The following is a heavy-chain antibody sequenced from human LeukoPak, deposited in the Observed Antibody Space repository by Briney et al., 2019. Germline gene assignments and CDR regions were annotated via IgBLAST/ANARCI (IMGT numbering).Heavy chain of an antibody. CDR3: ATDRGWFFDY. CDR1: GFTFSSSG. V-gene: IGHV3-30*03. CDR2: ISHEGSEK. Sequence: PGGSLRLSCTASGFTFSSSGMHWVRQAPGTGLEWVAFISHEGSEKYYADSVKGRFTISGDNSKNTLYLQMNTLRDEDTAVFYCATDRGWFFDYWGQGTLVTVAS. J-gene: IGHJ4*02. D-gene: IGHD6-19*01.